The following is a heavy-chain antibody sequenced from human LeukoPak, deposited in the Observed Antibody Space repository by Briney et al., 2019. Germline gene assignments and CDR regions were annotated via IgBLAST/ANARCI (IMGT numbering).Heavy chain of an antibody. D-gene: IGHD1-26*01. CDR1: GFTFTSSA. CDR2: IVVGSGNT. CDR3: AAVPNRGSYSGYFDY. Sequence: SVKVSCKASGFTFTSSAMQWVRQARGQRLEWIGWIVVGSGNTNYAQKFQERVTITRDMSTSTAYMELSSLRSEDTAVYYCAAVPNRGSYSGYFDYWGQGTLVTVSS. J-gene: IGHJ4*02. V-gene: IGHV1-58*02.